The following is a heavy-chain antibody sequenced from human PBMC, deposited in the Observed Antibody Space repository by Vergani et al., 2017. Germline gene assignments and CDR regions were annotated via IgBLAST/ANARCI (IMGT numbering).Heavy chain of an antibody. Sequence: EVQLLESGGGLVQPGGSLRLSCAASGFTFSSYAMSWVRQAPGKGLEWVSAISGSGGSTYYADSVKGRFTISRDNSKNTLYLQMNSLRAEDTAVYYCAKDQGDVGWELTNFDYWGQGTLVTVSS. CDR2: ISGSGGST. CDR3: AKDQGDVGWELTNFDY. D-gene: IGHD1-26*01. CDR1: GFTFSSYA. V-gene: IGHV3-23*01. J-gene: IGHJ4*02.